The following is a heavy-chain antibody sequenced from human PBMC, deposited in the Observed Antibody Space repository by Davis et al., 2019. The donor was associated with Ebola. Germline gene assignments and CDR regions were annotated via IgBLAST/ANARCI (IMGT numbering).Heavy chain of an antibody. CDR1: GFTFTNAW. Sequence: PGGSLRLSCAASGFTFTNAWMSWVRQPPGKGLEWVGRIKGKADGGTIDYAAPVKGRFSISRDESKNTVYLQTTSLKTEDTAVYYCTTGLRAYPHSLGVWGQGTTVTVSS. CDR2: IKGKADGGTI. V-gene: IGHV3-15*01. CDR3: TTGLRAYPHSLGV. J-gene: IGHJ6*02. D-gene: IGHD3-16*01.